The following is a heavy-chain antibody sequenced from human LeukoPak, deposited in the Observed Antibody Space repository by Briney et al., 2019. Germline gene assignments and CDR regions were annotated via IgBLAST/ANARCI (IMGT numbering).Heavy chain of an antibody. CDR3: ARGYRELAVAGINYYYYGMDV. J-gene: IGHJ6*02. CDR2: MNPNRGDT. D-gene: IGHD6-19*01. Sequence: PMASVKVSCKASGYTFTSNDINWVRQATGQGLEWMVWMNPNRGDTGYAQKFQGRVTMTRNTSISTAYMELSSLRSDDTAVYYCARGYRELAVAGINYYYYGMDVWGQGTTVTVSS. CDR1: GYTFTSND. V-gene: IGHV1-8*02.